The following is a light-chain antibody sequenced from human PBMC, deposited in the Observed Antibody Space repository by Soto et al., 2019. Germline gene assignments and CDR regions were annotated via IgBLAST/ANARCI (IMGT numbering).Light chain of an antibody. CDR2: DAS. V-gene: IGKV1-5*01. Sequence: DTQLTQSPSTLSASVGDRVTITCRASQSISGWLAWYQQKPGKAPTLLIYDASSLECGVPYRFSGSGSGTEFTLTISSLQPDDFATYYCQQYNSYSRTFGQGTKVDI. CDR3: QQYNSYSRT. J-gene: IGKJ1*01. CDR1: QSISGW.